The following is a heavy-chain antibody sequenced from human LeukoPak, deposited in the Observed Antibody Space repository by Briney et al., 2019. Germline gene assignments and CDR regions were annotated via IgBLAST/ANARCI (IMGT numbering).Heavy chain of an antibody. CDR3: ARERMYSGSGSTYPYYDY. V-gene: IGHV3-7*01. CDR2: RKQDGSEK. D-gene: IGHD3-10*01. Sequence: TGGSLRLACAASGFTFSSYWMSWVRQSPGKGLEWMAIRKQDGSEKYFIDSVKGRFTISRDNAKHALYLEMNSLRAEDTAEYFCARERMYSGSGSTYPYYDYWGQGTLVTVSS. J-gene: IGHJ4*02. CDR1: GFTFSSYW.